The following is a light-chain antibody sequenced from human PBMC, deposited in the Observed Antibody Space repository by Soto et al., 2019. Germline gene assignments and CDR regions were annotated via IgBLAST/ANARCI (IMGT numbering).Light chain of an antibody. V-gene: IGLV1-47*02. Sequence: QSVLTQPPSASGTPGQRVTISCSGSSSNIETNDIFWHQQLPGAAPTLLIYCNDQRPSGVPARFSASKYGTTASLAISGRRSEDDAAYFCATWDASLSGVVFGGGTKLTVL. CDR2: CND. CDR3: ATWDASLSGVV. CDR1: SSNIETND. J-gene: IGLJ3*02.